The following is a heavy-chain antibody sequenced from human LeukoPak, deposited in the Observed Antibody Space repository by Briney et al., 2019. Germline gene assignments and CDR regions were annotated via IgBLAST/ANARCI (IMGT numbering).Heavy chain of an antibody. V-gene: IGHV3-23*01. D-gene: IGHD5-12*01. CDR1: GFTFSSYA. CDR2: ISGGGGTT. J-gene: IGHJ4*02. Sequence: HPGGSLRLSCAASGFTFSSYAMNWVRQAPGKGLEWASAISGGGGTTYYTDSVKGRLTISSDNPKNTLFLQMNSLRAEDTAVYYCAKDREWLSSGYDLEYFDYWGQGTLVTVSS. CDR3: AKDREWLSSGYDLEYFDY.